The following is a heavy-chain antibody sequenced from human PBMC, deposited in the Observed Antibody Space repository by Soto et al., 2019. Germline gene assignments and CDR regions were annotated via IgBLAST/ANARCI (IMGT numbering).Heavy chain of an antibody. Sequence: SGGSLRLSCAASGFTFSSYSMNWVRQAPGKGLEWVSSISSSSSYIYYADSVKGRFTISRDNAKNSLYLQMNSLRAEDTAVYYCARGYQLLYRYTYYGMDVWGQGTTVTVSS. CDR1: GFTFSSYS. CDR3: ARGYQLLYRYTYYGMDV. V-gene: IGHV3-21*01. CDR2: ISSSSSYI. J-gene: IGHJ6*02. D-gene: IGHD2-2*02.